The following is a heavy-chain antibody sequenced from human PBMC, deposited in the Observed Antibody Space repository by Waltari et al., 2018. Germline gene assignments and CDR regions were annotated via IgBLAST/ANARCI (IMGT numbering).Heavy chain of an antibody. V-gene: IGHV7-4-1*02. D-gene: IGHD6-13*01. Sequence: QVQLVQSGSELKKPGASVKVSCKASGYTFTSYAINWVRPAPGHGLEWMGWINSNTGNRKYAQGFPGRFVFSSDTSVSTAYLQISNLKAEDTAVYYCARDGDLTSAGNSDMPLVHWGQGTPVTVSS. CDR3: ARDGDLTSAGNSDMPLVH. J-gene: IGHJ4*02. CDR1: GYTFTSYA. CDR2: INSNTGNR.